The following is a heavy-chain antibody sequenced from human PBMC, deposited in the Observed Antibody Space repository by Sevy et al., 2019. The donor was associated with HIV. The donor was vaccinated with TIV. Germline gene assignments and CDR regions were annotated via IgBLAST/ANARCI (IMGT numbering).Heavy chain of an antibody. D-gene: IGHD2-8*01. V-gene: IGHV3-21*01. CDR1: GFTFRSYT. J-gene: IGHJ4*02. CDR3: ARVRPYYTSDFDY. Sequence: GGSLRLSCVASGFTFRSYTMKWVRQAPGKGLECVSSISSSGSYIYYADSVKGRFTISRGDAKNSLYLQMNTLRAEGAALDYCARVRPYYTSDFDYWGQGTLVTVSS. CDR2: ISSSGSYI.